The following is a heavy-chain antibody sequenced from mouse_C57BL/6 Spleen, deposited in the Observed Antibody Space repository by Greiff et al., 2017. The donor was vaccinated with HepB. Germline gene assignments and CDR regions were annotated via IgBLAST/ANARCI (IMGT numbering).Heavy chain of an antibody. J-gene: IGHJ4*01. Sequence: EVQLKQSGPELVKPGDSVKISCKASGYSFTGYFMNWVMQSHGKSLEWIGRINPYNGDTFYNQKFKGKATLTVDKSSSTAHMELRSLTSEDSAVYYCARYYSNYDYYAMDYWGQGTSVTVSS. CDR2: INPYNGDT. V-gene: IGHV1-20*01. D-gene: IGHD2-5*01. CDR3: ARYYSNYDYYAMDY. CDR1: GYSFTGYF.